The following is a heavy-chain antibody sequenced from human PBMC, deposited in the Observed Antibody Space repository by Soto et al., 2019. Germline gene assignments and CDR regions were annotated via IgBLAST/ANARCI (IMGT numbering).Heavy chain of an antibody. CDR3: ARLGNYYDSSGHYYVKGGFDY. D-gene: IGHD3-22*01. Sequence: QVTLKESGPVLVKPTETLTLTCTVSGFSLSNARMGVSWIRQPPGKALEWLAHIFSNDEKSYSTSLKSRLTISKDTSKSQVVLTMTNMDPVDTATYYCARLGNYYDSSGHYYVKGGFDYWGQGTLVTVSS. CDR2: IFSNDEK. CDR1: GFSLSNARMG. V-gene: IGHV2-26*01. J-gene: IGHJ4*02.